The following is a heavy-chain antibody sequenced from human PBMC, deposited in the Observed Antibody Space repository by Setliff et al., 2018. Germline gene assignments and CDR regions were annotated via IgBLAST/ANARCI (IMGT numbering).Heavy chain of an antibody. CDR3: ARASRFGTTIWKGDYYMDV. J-gene: IGHJ6*03. CDR2: INTNTGNP. Sequence: ASVKVSCKASGYTFSSYAMGWMRQAPGQRLEWMGWINTNTGNPSYAQDFTGRLVFSLDTSVSTAYLQISSLKAEDSAVYYCARASRFGTTIWKGDYYMDVWGKGTTVTVSS. D-gene: IGHD3-10*01. V-gene: IGHV7-4-1*02. CDR1: GYTFSSYA.